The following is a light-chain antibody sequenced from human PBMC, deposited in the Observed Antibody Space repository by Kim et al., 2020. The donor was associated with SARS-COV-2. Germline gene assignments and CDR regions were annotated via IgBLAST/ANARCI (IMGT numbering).Light chain of an antibody. V-gene: IGLV6-57*03. CDR1: SGSIASNY. J-gene: IGLJ3*02. CDR2: EDY. CDR3: QSYDDTEWV. Sequence: GKTVTISGTRSSGSIASNYVQWFQQRPASAPSTVIYEDYHRPSGVPDRFSGSIDRSSNSASLIISGLKPEDEADYYCQSYDDTEWVLGGGTQLTVL.